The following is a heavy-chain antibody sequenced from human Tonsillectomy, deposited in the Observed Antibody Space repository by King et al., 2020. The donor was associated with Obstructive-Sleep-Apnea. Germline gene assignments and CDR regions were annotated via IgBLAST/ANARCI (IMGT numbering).Heavy chain of an antibody. CDR3: AREVVYYGMDV. CDR2: IYSVGIT. Sequence: VQLVESGGGLVQPGGSLRLSCAASGFTVISNYMTWVRQAPGKGLEWVAVIYSVGITYYADSVRGRFTISRDNSKNTLYLQMNSLRAEDTAVYYCAREVVYYGMDVWGQGTTVTVSS. CDR1: GFTVISNY. D-gene: IGHD2-15*01. V-gene: IGHV3-66*01. J-gene: IGHJ6*02.